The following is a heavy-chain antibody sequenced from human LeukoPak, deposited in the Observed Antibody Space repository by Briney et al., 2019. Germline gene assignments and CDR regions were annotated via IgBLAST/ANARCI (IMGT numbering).Heavy chain of an antibody. CDR1: GFTFSNYW. D-gene: IGHD3-3*01. J-gene: IGHJ4*02. Sequence: GGSLRLSCAVSGFTFSNYWMSWVRQAPGKGLEWVANIKQDGNEKYYVDSVKGRFTISRDNAKNSLYLQVNSLRADDTAVYYCARDRQDDFWSAYYDYWGQGTLVTVSS. V-gene: IGHV3-7*01. CDR3: ARDRQDDFWSAYYDY. CDR2: IKQDGNEK.